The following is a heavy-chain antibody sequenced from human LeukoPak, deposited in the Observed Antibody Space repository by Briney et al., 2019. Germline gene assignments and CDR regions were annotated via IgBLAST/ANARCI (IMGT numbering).Heavy chain of an antibody. CDR2: INPSGGST. D-gene: IGHD1-26*01. V-gene: IGHV1-46*01. CDR1: GYTFTNCY. Sequence: ASVKVSCKASGYTFTNCYIHWVRQAPGQGLEWMGMINPSGGSTNYAQKFQGRVTMTRDTSKSTVYMELSSLRSEDTAIYYCARGGTYYYYGMDVWGQGTTVIVSS. CDR3: ARGGTYYYYGMDV. J-gene: IGHJ6*02.